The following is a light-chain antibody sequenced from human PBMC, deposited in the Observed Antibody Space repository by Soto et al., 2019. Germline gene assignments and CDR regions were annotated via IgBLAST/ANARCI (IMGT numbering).Light chain of an antibody. V-gene: IGKV3-20*01. Sequence: EIVLTQSPDTLSLSPGERATLSCRASQSVTGSSLAWYQQKPGQAPRLLIYGASNRATGIPDRFSGSGSGTDFTLTIRRLEPEDFAVDYCQQYGSSGTFGQGTKVDIK. J-gene: IGKJ1*01. CDR1: QSVTGSS. CDR2: GAS. CDR3: QQYGSSGT.